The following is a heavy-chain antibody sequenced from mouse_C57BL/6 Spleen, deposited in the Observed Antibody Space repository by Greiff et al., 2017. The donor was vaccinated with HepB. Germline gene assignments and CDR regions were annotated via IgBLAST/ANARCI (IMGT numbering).Heavy chain of an antibody. D-gene: IGHD3-2*02. V-gene: IGHV1-9*01. CDR1: GYTFTSYW. J-gene: IGHJ3*01. CDR3: ARGDSSGPFAY. CDR2: ILPGSGST. Sequence: VQLQQSGAELVKPGASVKLSCKASGYTFTSYWMHWVKQRPGHGLEWIGEILPGSGSTNYNEKFKGKATFTADTSSNTAYMQLSSLTTEDSAIYYCARGDSSGPFAYWGQGTLVTVSA.